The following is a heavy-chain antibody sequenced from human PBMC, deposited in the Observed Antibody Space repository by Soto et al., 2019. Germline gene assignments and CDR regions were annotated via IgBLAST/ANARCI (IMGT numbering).Heavy chain of an antibody. V-gene: IGHV4-61*01. Sequence: PSETLSLTCTVSGGSITSSSYYWSWIRQPPGKGLEWFGYIYYSGSTNYNPSLKSRVTISVDTSKNQFSLKLSSVTAADTAVYYCARRYSSGFDYWGQGTLVTVSS. D-gene: IGHD6-19*01. CDR1: GGSITSSSYY. J-gene: IGHJ4*02. CDR2: IYYSGST. CDR3: ARRYSSGFDY.